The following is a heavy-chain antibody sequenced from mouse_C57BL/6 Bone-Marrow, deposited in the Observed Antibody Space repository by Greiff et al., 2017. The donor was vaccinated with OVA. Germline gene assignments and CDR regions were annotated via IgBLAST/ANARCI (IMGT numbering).Heavy chain of an antibody. V-gene: IGHV14-4*01. CDR3: TTSYGNWAWFAY. J-gene: IGHJ3*01. CDR1: GFNIKDDY. D-gene: IGHD2-1*01. Sequence: EVKLMESGAELVRPGASVKLSCTASGFNIKDDYMHWVKQRPEQGLEWIGWIDPENGDTEYASKFQGKATITADTSSNTAYLQLSSLTSEDTAVYYCTTSYGNWAWFAYWGQGTLVTVSA. CDR2: IDPENGDT.